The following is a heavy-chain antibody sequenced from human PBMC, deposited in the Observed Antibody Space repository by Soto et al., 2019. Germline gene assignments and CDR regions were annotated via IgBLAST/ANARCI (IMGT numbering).Heavy chain of an antibody. Sequence: QVQLVQSGAEVKKPGASVKVSCKASGYTFTSYYMHWVRQAPGQGLEWMGIINPSGGSTSYAQKFQGIVTMTRDTSTSPVYLELSSLRSEDTAVYYCARDGRDIVLVPAGWFDPWGQGTLVTVSS. CDR3: ARDGRDIVLVPAGWFDP. D-gene: IGHD2-2*01. J-gene: IGHJ5*02. CDR2: INPSGGST. CDR1: GYTFTSYY. V-gene: IGHV1-46*01.